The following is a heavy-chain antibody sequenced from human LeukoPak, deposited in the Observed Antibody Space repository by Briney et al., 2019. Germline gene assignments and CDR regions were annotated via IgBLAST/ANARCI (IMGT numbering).Heavy chain of an antibody. Sequence: SETLSLTRTVSGGSISSSSYYWGWIRQPPGKGLEWIGSIYYSGSTYYNPSLKSRVTISVDTSKNQFSLKLSSVTAADTAVYYCARRNARPTYSSSWRPDNWFDPWGQGTLVTVSS. CDR2: IYYSGST. D-gene: IGHD6-13*01. CDR1: GGSISSSSYY. V-gene: IGHV4-39*07. J-gene: IGHJ5*02. CDR3: ARRNARPTYSSSWRPDNWFDP.